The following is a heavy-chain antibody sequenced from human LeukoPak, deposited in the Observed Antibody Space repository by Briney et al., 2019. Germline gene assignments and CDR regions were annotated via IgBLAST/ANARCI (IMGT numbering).Heavy chain of an antibody. CDR3: ARYYGSGSYYNRWYYYMDV. CDR1: GFTFSSYW. D-gene: IGHD3-10*01. J-gene: IGHJ6*03. Sequence: GGSLRLSCAASGFTFSSYWMSWVRQAPGKGLEWVANIKQDGSEKYYVDSVKGRFTISRDNAKNSLYLQMNSLRAEDTAVYYCARYYGSGSYYNRWYYYMDVWGKGTTVTISS. V-gene: IGHV3-7*01. CDR2: IKQDGSEK.